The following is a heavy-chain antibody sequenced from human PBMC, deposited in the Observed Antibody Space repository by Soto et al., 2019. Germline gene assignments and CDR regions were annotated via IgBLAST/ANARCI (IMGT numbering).Heavy chain of an antibody. D-gene: IGHD3-9*01. CDR3: AKDIADYDILTGTIYGMDV. V-gene: IGHV3-43*01. J-gene: IGHJ6*02. CDR1: GFTFDDYT. CDR2: ISWDGGST. Sequence: PGGSLRLSCAASGFTFDDYTMHWVRQAPGKGLEWVSLISWDGGSTYYADSVKGRFTISRDNSKNSLYLQMNSLRTEDTALYYCAKDIADYDILTGTIYGMDVWGQGTTVTVSS.